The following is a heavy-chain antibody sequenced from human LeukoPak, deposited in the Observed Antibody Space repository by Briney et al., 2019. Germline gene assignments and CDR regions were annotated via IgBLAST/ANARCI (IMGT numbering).Heavy chain of an antibody. D-gene: IGHD3-9*01. CDR1: GFTFSDYY. V-gene: IGHV3-11*06. Sequence: SPGGSLRLSCSASGFTFSDYYMSWIRQAPGKGLEWVSYISSSSSYTNYADSVKGRFTISRDIAKNSLYLQMNSLRAEDTAVYYCARTNYDILTGPFYGMDVWGKGTTVTVSS. J-gene: IGHJ6*04. CDR3: ARTNYDILTGPFYGMDV. CDR2: ISSSSSYT.